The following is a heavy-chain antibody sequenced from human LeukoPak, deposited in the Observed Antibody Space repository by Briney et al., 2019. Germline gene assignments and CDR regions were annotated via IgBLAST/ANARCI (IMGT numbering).Heavy chain of an antibody. J-gene: IGHJ4*02. Sequence: GGSLRLSCAASGFTFSSYSMNWVRQAPGKGLEWVSYISSSSSTIYYADSVKGRFTISRDNAKNSLYLQMNSLRAEDTAVYYCARGYSSGWYYFDYWGQGTLVTVSS. D-gene: IGHD6-19*01. V-gene: IGHV3-48*01. CDR2: ISSSSSTI. CDR3: ARGYSSGWYYFDY. CDR1: GFTFSSYS.